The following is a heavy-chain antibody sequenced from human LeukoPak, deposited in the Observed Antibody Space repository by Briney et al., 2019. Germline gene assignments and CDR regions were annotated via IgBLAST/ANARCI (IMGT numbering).Heavy chain of an antibody. CDR2: IYYSGST. CDR3: ARDRRDGYNSNWFDP. D-gene: IGHD5-24*01. J-gene: IGHJ5*02. CDR1: GGSISSYY. Sequence: PSETLSLTCTVSGGSISSYYWSWIRQPPGKGLEWIGYIYYSGSTYYNPSLKSRVTISVDTSKNQFSLKLSSVTAADTAVYYCARDRRDGYNSNWFDPWGQGTLVTVSS. V-gene: IGHV4-59*12.